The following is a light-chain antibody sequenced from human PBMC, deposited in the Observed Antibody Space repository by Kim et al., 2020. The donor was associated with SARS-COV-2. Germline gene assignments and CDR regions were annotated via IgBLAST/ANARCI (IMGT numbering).Light chain of an antibody. J-gene: IGKJ4*01. CDR1: QYISNY. CDR3: QQYNDWPLLT. V-gene: IGKV3D-15*01. CDR2: GAS. Sequence: EIVMTQSPATLSVSPGERATLSCRASQYISNYLAWYQVKPGQPPRLLIYGASARATGVTARYSGGGSGTEFTLPISSLQSEDFAVYYCQQYNDWPLLTFGGGTKLEI.